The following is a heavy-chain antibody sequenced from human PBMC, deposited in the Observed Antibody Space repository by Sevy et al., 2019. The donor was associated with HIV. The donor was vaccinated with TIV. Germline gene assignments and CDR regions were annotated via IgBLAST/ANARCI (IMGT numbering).Heavy chain of an antibody. CDR1: GFTFSSYA. J-gene: IGHJ3*02. D-gene: IGHD1-26*01. CDR3: ARETRSGNDAFDI. Sequence: GGSLRLSCAASGFTFSSYAMHWVRQAPGKGLEWVAVISYDGSNKYYADSVKGRFTISRDNSKNTLYLQMNSLRAEDTALYYCARETRSGNDAFDIWGQGTMVTVSS. CDR2: ISYDGSNK. V-gene: IGHV3-30-3*01.